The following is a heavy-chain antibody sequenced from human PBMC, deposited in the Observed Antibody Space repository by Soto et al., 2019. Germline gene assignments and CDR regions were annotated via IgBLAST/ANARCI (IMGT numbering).Heavy chain of an antibody. D-gene: IGHD4-17*01. Sequence: PSGTPSLICTVFGGSVSIGDYLWSWIRQRPGKGLEWIGYIHDSGNTYYNPSLKSRVTISLDTSKNQFSLKVTSMTAADTAVYFCARARGGDSGDYASLFDRWGQGHLVTVSS. V-gene: IGHV4-30-4*01. J-gene: IGHJ5*02. CDR1: GGSVSIGDYL. CDR3: ARARGGDSGDYASLFDR. CDR2: IHDSGNT.